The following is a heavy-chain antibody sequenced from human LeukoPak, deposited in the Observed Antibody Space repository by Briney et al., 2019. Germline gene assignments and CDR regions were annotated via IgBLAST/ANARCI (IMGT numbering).Heavy chain of an antibody. CDR1: GYTLTELS. Sequence: ASVKVSCKVSGYTLTELSMHWVRQAPGKGLEWMGGFDPEDGETIYAQKFQGRVTMTEDTSTDTAYMELSSLRSEDTAVYYCATIPSTTVVTKELDYWGQGTLVTASS. CDR2: FDPEDGET. CDR3: ATIPSTTVVTKELDY. J-gene: IGHJ4*02. V-gene: IGHV1-24*01. D-gene: IGHD4-23*01.